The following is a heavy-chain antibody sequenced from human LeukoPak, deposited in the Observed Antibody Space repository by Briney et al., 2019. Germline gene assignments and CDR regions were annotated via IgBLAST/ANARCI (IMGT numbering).Heavy chain of an antibody. Sequence: KTGGSLRLSRAASGFTFSSYGMHWVRQAPGKGLEWVAFIRYDGSNKYYADSVKGRFTISRDNSKNTLYLQMNSLRAEDTAVYYCAILPITVTTINYWGQGTLVTVSS. J-gene: IGHJ4*02. CDR3: AILPITVTTINY. CDR1: GFTFSSYG. D-gene: IGHD4-17*01. V-gene: IGHV3-30*02. CDR2: IRYDGSNK.